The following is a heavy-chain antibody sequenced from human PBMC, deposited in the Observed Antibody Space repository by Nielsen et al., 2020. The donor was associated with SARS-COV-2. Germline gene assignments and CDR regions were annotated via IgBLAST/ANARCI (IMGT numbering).Heavy chain of an antibody. J-gene: IGHJ6*03. V-gene: IGHV4-59*01. D-gene: IGHD5-12*01. Sequence: SETLSLTCTVSGGSISSYYWSWIRQPPGKGLEWIGYIYYSGSTNYNPSLKSRVTISVDTSKNQSSLKLSSVTAADTAVYYCARLAPYYYYMDVWGKGTTVTVSS. CDR3: ARLAPYYYYMDV. CDR2: IYYSGST. CDR1: GGSISSYY.